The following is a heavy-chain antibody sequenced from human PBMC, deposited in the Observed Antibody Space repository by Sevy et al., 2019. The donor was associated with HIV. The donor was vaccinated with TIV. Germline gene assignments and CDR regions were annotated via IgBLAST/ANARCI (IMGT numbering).Heavy chain of an antibody. D-gene: IGHD3-10*01. CDR2: IKSKTDGGTT. V-gene: IGHV3-15*01. CDR3: TVRITMVRAHRAFDI. CDR1: GFTFSNAW. Sequence: GGSLRLSCAASGFTFSNAWMSWVRQAPGKGLEWVGRIKSKTDGGTTDYAATVKGRFTISRDDSKNTLYLQMNSLKTEDTAVYYCTVRITMVRAHRAFDIWGQGTMVTVSS. J-gene: IGHJ3*02.